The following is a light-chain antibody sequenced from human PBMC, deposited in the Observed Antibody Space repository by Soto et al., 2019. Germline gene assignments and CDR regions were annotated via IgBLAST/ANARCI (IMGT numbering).Light chain of an antibody. CDR1: SSDLESYNL. CDR2: EGS. V-gene: IGLV2-23*01. J-gene: IGLJ1*01. CDR3: CSYAGFSTPFV. Sequence: QSALTQPASVSGSPGQSITISCTGTSSDLESYNLVSWYQQHPGKAPKLMIYEGSKRPSGVSNRFSGSKSGNTASLTISGLQAEDEADYYCCSYAGFSTPFVFGTGTKLTVL.